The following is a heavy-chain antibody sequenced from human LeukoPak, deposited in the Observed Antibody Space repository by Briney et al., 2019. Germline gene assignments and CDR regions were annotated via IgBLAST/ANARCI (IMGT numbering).Heavy chain of an antibody. J-gene: IGHJ3*02. CDR1: GYAFTSYG. Sequence: GASVKVSCKASGYAFTSYGISWVRQAPGQGLEWMGWVSAYNGNTNYAQKLQGRVTMTTDTSTSTAYMELRSLRSDDTAVYYCARDPYYDILTGYSADSDAFDIWGQGTMVTVSS. CDR3: ARDPYYDILTGYSADSDAFDI. V-gene: IGHV1-18*01. CDR2: VSAYNGNT. D-gene: IGHD3-9*01.